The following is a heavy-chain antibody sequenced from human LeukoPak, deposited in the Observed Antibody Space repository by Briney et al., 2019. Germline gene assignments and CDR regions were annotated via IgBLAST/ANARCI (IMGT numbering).Heavy chain of an antibody. J-gene: IGHJ4*02. D-gene: IGHD2-15*01. Sequence: ASVKVSCKASGHTFSSHDISWVRQAPGQGLEWMGWISTYNSNTNYVQKLQGRVTMTTDTSTRTAYMELRSLRSDDTAVYYCAISYCSGGSCYSDYWGQGTLVTVSS. CDR2: ISTYNSNT. CDR1: GHTFSSHD. CDR3: AISYCSGGSCYSDY. V-gene: IGHV1-18*01.